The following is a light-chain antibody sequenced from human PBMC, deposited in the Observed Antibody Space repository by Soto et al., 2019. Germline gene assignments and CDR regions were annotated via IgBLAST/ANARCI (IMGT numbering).Light chain of an antibody. CDR1: NSDVGSHNF. V-gene: IGLV2-23*01. CDR3: CSLTNGATWV. Sequence: QSALTQPASVSGSPGQSITISCTGTNSDVGSHNFVSWYQQYPGKATKLLIYEASKRPSGLSNRFSGSKSGNTASLTISGLQAEDDADYYCCSLTNGATWVFGGGTKLTVL. J-gene: IGLJ3*02. CDR2: EAS.